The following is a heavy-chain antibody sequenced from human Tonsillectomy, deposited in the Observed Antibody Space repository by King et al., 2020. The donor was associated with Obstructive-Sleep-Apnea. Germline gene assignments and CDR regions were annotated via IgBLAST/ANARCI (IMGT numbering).Heavy chain of an antibody. CDR3: AKGGCSSTTCSFDY. J-gene: IGHJ4*02. V-gene: IGHV3-9*01. D-gene: IGHD2-2*01. CDR2: ISLNSGSI. CDR1: GLAFDDFA. Sequence: VQLVESGGGLVQPGRSLRLSCAVSGLAFDDFAIHWVRQTPGKGLEWVSGISLNSGSIGYADAVKGRFTISRDNAKYSLYLQMNSLRAEDTALYYCAKGGCSSTTCSFDYWGQGTLVTVSS.